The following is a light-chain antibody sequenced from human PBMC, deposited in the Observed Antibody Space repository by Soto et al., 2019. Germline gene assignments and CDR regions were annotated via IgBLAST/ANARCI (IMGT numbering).Light chain of an antibody. Sequence: EIVLTQSPGTLSSSPVERATLSCMASQIVTSNYLAWYQQKPGQAPRLLIFGASIRAAGLPDRFSGSGSGTDFTLTISRLEPEDFAVYYCQQYGSSPGTFGQGTKVDI. CDR3: QQYGSSPGT. CDR2: GAS. J-gene: IGKJ1*01. V-gene: IGKV3-20*01. CDR1: QIVTSNY.